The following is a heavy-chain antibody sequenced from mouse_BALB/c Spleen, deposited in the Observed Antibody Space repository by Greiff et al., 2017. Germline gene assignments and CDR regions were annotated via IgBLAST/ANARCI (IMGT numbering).Heavy chain of an antibody. CDR2: ISSGGSYT. J-gene: IGHJ3*01. CDR1: GFTFSSYG. D-gene: IGHD2-4*01. V-gene: IGHV5-6*01. Sequence: EVHLVESGGDLVKPGGSLKLSCAASGFTFSSYGMSWVRQTPDKRLEWVATISSGGSYTYYPDSVKGRFTISRDNAKNTLYLQMSSLKSEDTAMYYCARQGEMITTRFAYWGQGTLVTVSA. CDR3: ARQGEMITTRFAY.